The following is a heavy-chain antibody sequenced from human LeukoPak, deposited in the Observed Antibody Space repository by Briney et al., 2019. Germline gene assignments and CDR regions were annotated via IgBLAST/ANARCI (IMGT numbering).Heavy chain of an antibody. Sequence: ASVKVSCTASGYIFSGHYIHWVRQAPGQGFEWMGWVNCNSGGTKYAQNFQGRATMTRDTSISTAYLELSRLRSDDTAVYFCARLKPLGYYYYGMDVWGQGTTVTVSS. CDR1: GYIFSGHY. D-gene: IGHD1-14*01. V-gene: IGHV1-2*02. J-gene: IGHJ6*02. CDR3: ARLKPLGYYYYGMDV. CDR2: VNCNSGGT.